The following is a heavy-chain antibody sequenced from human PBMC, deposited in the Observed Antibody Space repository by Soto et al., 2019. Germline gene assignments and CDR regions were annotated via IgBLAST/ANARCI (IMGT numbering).Heavy chain of an antibody. CDR3: ARGILRPNHYMDV. CDR2: IYDSGSA. J-gene: IGHJ6*03. Sequence: WTWIRQHPGKGLEWIGYIYDSGSAFYNPSHKSRVTMSVDTSKNQFSLNLRSVTAADTAVFYCARGILRPNHYMDVWGKGTAVAVSS. V-gene: IGHV4-31*02. D-gene: IGHD1-26*01.